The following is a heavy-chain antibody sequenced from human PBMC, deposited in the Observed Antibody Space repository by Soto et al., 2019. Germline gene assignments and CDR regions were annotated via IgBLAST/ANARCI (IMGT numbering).Heavy chain of an antibody. Sequence: PSGTLSLTCTVSGGSISSYYWSWIRQPPGKGLEWIGYIYYSGSTNYNPSLKSRVTISVDTSKNQFSLKLSSVTAADTAVYYCARRTSPSEGYYYYYMDVWGKGTTVTVSS. CDR2: IYYSGST. J-gene: IGHJ6*03. CDR3: ARRTSPSEGYYYYYMDV. CDR1: GGSISSYY. D-gene: IGHD2-2*01. V-gene: IGHV4-59*01.